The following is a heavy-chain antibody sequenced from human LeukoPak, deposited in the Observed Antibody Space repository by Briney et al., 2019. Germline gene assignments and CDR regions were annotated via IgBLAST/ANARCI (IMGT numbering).Heavy chain of an antibody. CDR1: GGSFSGYY. D-gene: IGHD5-18*01. CDR3: ARGGYSYGYGNRYFDL. J-gene: IGHJ2*01. Sequence: SETLSLTCAVDGGSFSGYYWSWIRQPPGKGLEWIGEINHRGSTNYNPSLKSRVTISVDTSKNQFSLKLSSVTAADTAVYYCARGGYSYGYGNRYFDLWGRGTLVTVSS. V-gene: IGHV4-34*01. CDR2: INHRGST.